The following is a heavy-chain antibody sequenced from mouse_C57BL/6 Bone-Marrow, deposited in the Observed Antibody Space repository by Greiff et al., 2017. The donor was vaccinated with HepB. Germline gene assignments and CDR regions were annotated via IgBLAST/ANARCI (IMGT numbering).Heavy chain of an antibody. D-gene: IGHD1-3*01. CDR1: GYSITSGYY. CDR3: ARSGDYFDY. CDR2: ISYDGSN. Sequence: DVQLQESGPGLVKPSQSLSLTCSVTGYSITSGYYWNWIRQFPGNKLEWMGYISYDGSNNYNPSLKNRISITRDTSKNQFFLKLNSVTTEDTATYYCARSGDYFDYWGQGTTLTVSS. V-gene: IGHV3-6*01. J-gene: IGHJ2*01.